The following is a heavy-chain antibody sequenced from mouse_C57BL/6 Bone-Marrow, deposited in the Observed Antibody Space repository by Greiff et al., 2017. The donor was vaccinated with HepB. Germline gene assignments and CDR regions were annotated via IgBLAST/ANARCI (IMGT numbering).Heavy chain of an antibody. Sequence: EVKLVESGGDLVKPGGSLKLSCAASGFTFSSYGMSWVRQTPDKRLEWVATISSGGSYTYYPDSVKGRFTISRDNAKNTLYLHMSSLKSEDTAMYYGASYGNYAYWGQGTTLTVSS. CDR2: ISSGGSYT. D-gene: IGHD2-1*01. CDR3: ASYGNYAY. V-gene: IGHV5-6*01. J-gene: IGHJ2*01. CDR1: GFTFSSYG.